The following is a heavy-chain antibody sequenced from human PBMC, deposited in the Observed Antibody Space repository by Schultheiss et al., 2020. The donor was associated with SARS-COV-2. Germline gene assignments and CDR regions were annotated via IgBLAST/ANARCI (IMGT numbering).Heavy chain of an antibody. CDR3: AREGGYCSSTSCYIFDY. CDR1: GFIFSDYA. V-gene: IGHV3-23*01. J-gene: IGHJ4*02. D-gene: IGHD2-2*02. CDR2: VSGSGDST. Sequence: GGSLRLSCAASGFIFSDYAMSWVRQTPGKGLEWVSSVSGSGDSTYYADSVKGRFTISRDNSKNTLYLQMNSLRAEDTAVYYCAREGGYCSSTSCYIFDYWGQGTLVTVSS.